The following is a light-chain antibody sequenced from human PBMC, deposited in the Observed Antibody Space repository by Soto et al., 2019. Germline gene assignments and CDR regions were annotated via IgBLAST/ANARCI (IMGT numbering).Light chain of an antibody. Sequence: QSALTQPASVSGSPGQSITISCTGTSSDVGGYNYVSWYQQHPGKAPKLMIYEVSNRPSGVSNRFSGSKSGNTASLTISGLQAEDEADYYCSSYTSTSTLAIAGGTKVTVL. CDR2: EVS. J-gene: IGLJ2*01. V-gene: IGLV2-14*01. CDR3: SSYTSTSTLA. CDR1: SSDVGGYNY.